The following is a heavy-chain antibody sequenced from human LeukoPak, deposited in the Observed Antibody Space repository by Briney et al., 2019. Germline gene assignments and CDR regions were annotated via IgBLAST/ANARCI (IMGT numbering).Heavy chain of an antibody. V-gene: IGHV4-39*01. D-gene: IGHD2-2*01. CDR2: ISDSGNT. CDR3: ARRLTQYDCFDP. J-gene: IGHJ5*02. CDR1: GGSISSRSYY. Sequence: SETLSLTCTVSGGSISSRSYYWGWIRQPPGKGLEWIGKISDSGNTYYSPSLRSRVTISIDMSKNQFSLKLSSVTATDTAVYYCARRLTQYDCFDPWGQGILVTVSS.